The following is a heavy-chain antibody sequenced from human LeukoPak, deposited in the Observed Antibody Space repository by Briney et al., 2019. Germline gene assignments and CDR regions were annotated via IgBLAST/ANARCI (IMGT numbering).Heavy chain of an antibody. CDR2: ISSSSSYI. V-gene: IGHV3-21*01. CDR1: GFTFKNSA. J-gene: IGHJ4*02. Sequence: PGGSLRLSCAASGFTFKNSAMSWVRQAPGKGLEWVSSISSSSSYIYYADSLKGRFTISRDNAKNSLYLQMNSLRAEDTAVYYCARGWHSSGDHPSDYWGQGTLVTVSS. CDR3: ARGWHSSGDHPSDY. D-gene: IGHD3-22*01.